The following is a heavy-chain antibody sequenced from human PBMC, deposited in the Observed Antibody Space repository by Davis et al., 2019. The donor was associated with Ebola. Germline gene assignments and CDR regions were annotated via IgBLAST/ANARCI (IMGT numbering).Heavy chain of an antibody. D-gene: IGHD3-22*01. CDR3: ARDLNHYDSSGYYYVRLAPAH. Sequence: ASVKVSCKASGYTFTSYGISWVRQAPGQGLEWMGWISAYNGNTNYAQKLQGRVTMTTDTSTSTAYMEPRSLRSDDTAVYYCARDLNHYDSSGYYYVRLAPAHWGQGTLVTVSS. J-gene: IGHJ4*02. CDR1: GYTFTSYG. CDR2: ISAYNGNT. V-gene: IGHV1-18*04.